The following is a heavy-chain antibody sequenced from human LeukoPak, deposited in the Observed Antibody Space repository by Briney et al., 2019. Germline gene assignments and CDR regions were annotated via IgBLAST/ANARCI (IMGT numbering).Heavy chain of an antibody. CDR2: IYTSGST. Sequence: SETLSLTCTVSGGSISSDYWSWIRQPAGKGLEWIGRIYTSGSTNYNPSLKSRVTISVDKSKNQFSLKLSSVTAADTAVYYCARGQAVAGPFDYWGQGTLVTVSS. J-gene: IGHJ4*02. CDR1: GGSISSDY. V-gene: IGHV4-4*07. CDR3: ARGQAVAGPFDY. D-gene: IGHD6-19*01.